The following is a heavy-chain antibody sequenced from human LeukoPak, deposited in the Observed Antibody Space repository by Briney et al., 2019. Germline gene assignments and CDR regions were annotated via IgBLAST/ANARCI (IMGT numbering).Heavy chain of an antibody. Sequence: SETLSLTCTVSGGSTSSYYWSWIRQPAGKGLEWIGRIYSSGNTNYNPSLESRVTMSVDTSKSQLSLKLSSVTAADTAVYYCARGGSDFDYWGQGTLVTVSS. CDR3: ARGGSDFDY. J-gene: IGHJ4*02. D-gene: IGHD1-26*01. CDR1: GGSTSSYY. CDR2: IYSSGNT. V-gene: IGHV4-4*07.